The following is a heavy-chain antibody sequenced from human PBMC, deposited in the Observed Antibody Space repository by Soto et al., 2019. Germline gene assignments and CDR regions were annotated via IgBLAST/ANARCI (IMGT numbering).Heavy chain of an antibody. CDR3: ARDLGMGSSSSRYGMDV. CDR2: IYTSGST. J-gene: IGHJ6*02. CDR1: GGSISSYY. D-gene: IGHD6-6*01. Sequence: QVQLQESGPGLVKPSETLSLTCTVSGGSISSYYWSWIRQTAGKGLEWIGRIYTSGSTNYNPSLKSRVTMSVDTSKNQCSLKLSSVTAADTAVYYCARDLGMGSSSSRYGMDVWGQGTTVTVSS. V-gene: IGHV4-4*07.